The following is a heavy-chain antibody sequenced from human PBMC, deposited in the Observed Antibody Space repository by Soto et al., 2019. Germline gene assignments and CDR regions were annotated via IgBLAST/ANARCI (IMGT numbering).Heavy chain of an antibody. CDR1: GGTFNNYA. Sequence: SVKVSCKASGGTFNNYAISWVRQAPGQGLEWMGGVIPDFGAANYAQKFQGRVTITADESTSTAYMELRNLRSEDTAVYYCAREQYFYVSTSYFYVKDIFNVWGQGTAVTVS. CDR3: AREQYFYVSTSYFYVKDIFNV. CDR2: VIPDFGAA. V-gene: IGHV1-69*13. J-gene: IGHJ3*01. D-gene: IGHD3-22*01.